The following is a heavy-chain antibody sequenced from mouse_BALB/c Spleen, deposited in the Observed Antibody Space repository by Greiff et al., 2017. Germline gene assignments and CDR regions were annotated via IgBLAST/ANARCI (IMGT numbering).Heavy chain of an antibody. CDR2: INSNGGST. V-gene: IGHV5-6-3*01. J-gene: IGHJ3*01. CDR3: ARDQGYYGFAY. D-gene: IGHD2-3*01. Sequence: EVQRVESGGGLVKLGGSLKLSCAASGFTFSSYGMSWVRQTPDKRLELVATINSNGGSTYYPDSVKGRFTISRDNAKNTLYLQMSSLKSEDTAMYYCARDQGYYGFAYWGQGTLVTVSA. CDR1: GFTFSSYG.